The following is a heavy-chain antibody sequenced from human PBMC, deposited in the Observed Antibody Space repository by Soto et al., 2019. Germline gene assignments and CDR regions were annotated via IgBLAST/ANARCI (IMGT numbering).Heavy chain of an antibody. CDR3: ARDKIVPAAGSYYYYGMDV. CDR1: GFTFSSYS. V-gene: IGHV3-48*02. Sequence: EVQLVESGGGLVQPGGSLRLSCAASGFTFSSYSMNWVRQAPGKGLEWVSYISSSSSTIYYADSVKGRFTISRDNAKNXLXXQMNSLRDEDTAVYYWARDKIVPAAGSYYYYGMDVWGQGPMVTVSS. J-gene: IGHJ6*02. CDR2: ISSSSSTI. D-gene: IGHD2-2*01.